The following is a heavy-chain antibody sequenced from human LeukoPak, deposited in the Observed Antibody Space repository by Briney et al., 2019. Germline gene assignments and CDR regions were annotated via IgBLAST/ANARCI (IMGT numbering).Heavy chain of an antibody. J-gene: IGHJ4*02. D-gene: IGHD3-22*01. CDR3: ARGEDYYDSSGYFDY. Sequence: GGTLRLSCAASGFTFSSYGMSWVRQAPGKGLEWMAFIRYDGSHEWYADSVKGRFTISRDNAKNSLYLQMNSLRAEDTAVYYCARGEDYYDSSGYFDYWGQGTLVTVSS. V-gene: IGHV3-30*02. CDR2: IRYDGSHE. CDR1: GFTFSSYG.